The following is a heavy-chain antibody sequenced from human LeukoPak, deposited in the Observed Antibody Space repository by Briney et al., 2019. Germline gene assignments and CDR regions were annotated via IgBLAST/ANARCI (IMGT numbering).Heavy chain of an antibody. Sequence: GGSLRLSCAASGFTFSSYAMSWVRQAPGKGLEWVSAVSGSGGSTYYADPVKGRFTISRDNSKNTLYLQMNSLRAEDTAVYYCARQRGYSYGYLDYWGQGTLVTVSS. V-gene: IGHV3-23*01. CDR1: GFTFSSYA. CDR2: VSGSGGST. CDR3: ARQRGYSYGYLDY. J-gene: IGHJ4*02. D-gene: IGHD5-18*01.